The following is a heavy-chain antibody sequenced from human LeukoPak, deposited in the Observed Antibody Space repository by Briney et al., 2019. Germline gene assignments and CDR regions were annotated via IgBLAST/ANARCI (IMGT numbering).Heavy chain of an antibody. V-gene: IGHV4-34*01. Sequence: SETLSLTCAVYGGSFSGYSWNWIRQPPVKGLEWIGEINHSGGTNYNPSLKSRVTISVDTSKKQLSLKLSSVTAADTAVYYCARSYGYYFDYWGQGTLVTVSS. CDR1: GGSFSGYS. CDR3: ARSYGYYFDY. J-gene: IGHJ4*02. CDR2: INHSGGT. D-gene: IGHD4-17*01.